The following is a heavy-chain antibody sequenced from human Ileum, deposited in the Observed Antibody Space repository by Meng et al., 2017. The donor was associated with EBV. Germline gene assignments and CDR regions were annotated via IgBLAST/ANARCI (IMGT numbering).Heavy chain of an antibody. J-gene: IGHJ4*02. CDR1: GYTFTGYY. CDR2: ITPSSGGT. V-gene: IGHV1-2*06. CDR3: VRANLGSADY. D-gene: IGHD7-27*01. Sequence: QVQLVQSGAEVTKPGASVKVSCKTSGYTFTGYYMHWLRQAPGQGLEWVGRITPSSGGTTYAQKFQGRVTMTRDTSISTAYMELSSLRSDDAAIYYCVRANLGSADYWGQGTLVTVST.